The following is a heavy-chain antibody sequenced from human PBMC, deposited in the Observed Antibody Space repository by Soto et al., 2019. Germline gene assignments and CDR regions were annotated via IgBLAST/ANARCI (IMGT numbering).Heavy chain of an antibody. CDR1: GFTFSSYA. Sequence: PGGSLRLSCAASGFTFSSYAMSWVRQAPGKGLEWVSAISGSGGSTYYADSVKGRFTISRDNSKNTLYLQMNSLRAEDTAVYYCAKVVATIFRSEGGLDYWGQGTLVTVSS. J-gene: IGHJ4*02. D-gene: IGHD5-12*01. CDR3: AKVVATIFRSEGGLDY. CDR2: ISGSGGST. V-gene: IGHV3-23*01.